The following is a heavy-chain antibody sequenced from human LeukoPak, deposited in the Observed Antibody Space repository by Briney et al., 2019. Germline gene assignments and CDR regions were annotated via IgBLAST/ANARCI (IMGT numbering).Heavy chain of an antibody. D-gene: IGHD2-21*01. CDR1: GFTFSSYG. V-gene: IGHV3-30*02. Sequence: SGGSLRLSCAASGFTFSSYGMHWVRQAPGKGLEWVAFIRYDGSNKYYADSVKGRFTISRDNAKNSVYLQVNSLRVEDTAVYYCAAVSYLAFDIWGQGTMVTVSS. CDR3: AAVSYLAFDI. J-gene: IGHJ3*02. CDR2: IRYDGSNK.